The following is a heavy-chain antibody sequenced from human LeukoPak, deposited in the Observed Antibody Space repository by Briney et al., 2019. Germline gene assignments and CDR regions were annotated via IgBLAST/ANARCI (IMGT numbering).Heavy chain of an antibody. Sequence: ASVKVSCTASGYTFTNYGISWVRQAPGQGLEWMGWISTYNGNTNYAQRLQGRVTMTTDTSTSTAYMELRSLRSDDTAVYYCARDFQLGPYYFDYWGQGTLVTVSS. CDR3: ARDFQLGPYYFDY. CDR2: ISTYNGNT. D-gene: IGHD1-1*01. V-gene: IGHV1-18*01. J-gene: IGHJ4*02. CDR1: GYTFTNYG.